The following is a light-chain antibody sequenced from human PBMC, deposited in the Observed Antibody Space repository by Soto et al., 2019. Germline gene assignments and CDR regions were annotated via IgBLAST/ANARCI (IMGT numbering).Light chain of an antibody. CDR2: EVS. J-gene: IGLJ1*01. V-gene: IGLV2-14*03. Sequence: HSALTQPASVSGSPGQSITISCTGTSSDVGGYNYVSWYQQHPGKAPKLMIFEVSHRPSGVSNRFSGSKSGNTASLTISGLQAEDEADYYCSSYTSNSDVFGTGTKVTVL. CDR3: SSYTSNSDV. CDR1: SSDVGGYNY.